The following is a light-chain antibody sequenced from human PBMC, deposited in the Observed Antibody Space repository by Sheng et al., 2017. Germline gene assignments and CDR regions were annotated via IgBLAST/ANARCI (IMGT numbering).Light chain of an antibody. CDR1: QSINSW. CDR2: KAS. J-gene: IGKJ1*01. Sequence: DIQMTQSPSTLSASVGDSVTITCRASQSINSWLAWYQQKPGKAPKVLIYKASSLQSGVPSRFSGSGSGTEFTLTISSLQPDDFATYYCQQYSTYVWAFGQGTKVEIK. CDR3: QQYSTYVWA. V-gene: IGKV1-5*03.